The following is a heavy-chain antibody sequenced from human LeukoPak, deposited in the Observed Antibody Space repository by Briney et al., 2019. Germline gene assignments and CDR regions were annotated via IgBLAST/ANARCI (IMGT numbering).Heavy chain of an antibody. CDR2: ISWNSGSI. V-gene: IGHV3-9*01. Sequence: GGSLRLSCAASGFTFDDYAMHWVRQAPGKGLEWVSGISWNSGSIGYADSVKGRFTISRDNAKNSLYLQMNSLRAEDTATYYCAKLSRGEPNDYWGQGTLVTVSS. CDR3: AKLSRGEPNDY. J-gene: IGHJ4*02. CDR1: GFTFDDYA. D-gene: IGHD4-17*01.